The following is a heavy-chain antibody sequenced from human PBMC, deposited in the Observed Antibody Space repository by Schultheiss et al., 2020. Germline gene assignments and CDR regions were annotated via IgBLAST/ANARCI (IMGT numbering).Heavy chain of an antibody. D-gene: IGHD3-22*01. Sequence: GGSLRLSCAASGFTFNHFAMTWVRQAPGKGLEWVSSISSSSSYIYYADSVKGRFTISRDNAKNSLYLQMNSLRAEDTAVYYCARGPHYYDSSGYYRDSHYYFDYWGQGTLVTVSS. CDR2: ISSSSSYI. J-gene: IGHJ4*02. CDR3: ARGPHYYDSSGYYRDSHYYFDY. V-gene: IGHV3-21*01. CDR1: GFTFNHFA.